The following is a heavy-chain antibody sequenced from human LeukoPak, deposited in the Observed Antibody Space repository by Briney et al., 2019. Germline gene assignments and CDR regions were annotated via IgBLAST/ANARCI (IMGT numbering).Heavy chain of an antibody. CDR3: ARQGGYYLDY. Sequence: GASVKVSCKASGGTFSSYAISWVRQAPGQGLEWMGGIIPIFGTANYAQKFQGRVTITTDESTGTAYMELSSLRSEDTAVYYCARQGGYYLDYWGQGTLVTVSS. CDR2: IIPIFGTA. V-gene: IGHV1-69*05. CDR1: GGTFSSYA. J-gene: IGHJ4*02. D-gene: IGHD2-15*01.